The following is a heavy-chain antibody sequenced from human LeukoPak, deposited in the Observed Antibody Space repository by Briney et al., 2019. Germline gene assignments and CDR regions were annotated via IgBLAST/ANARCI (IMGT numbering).Heavy chain of an antibody. J-gene: IGHJ5*02. CDR3: AREFNGDYVEDWFDP. Sequence: WASVKVSFKASGYTFTSYGISWVRQAPGQGLEWMGWISAYNGNTNYAQKLQGRVTMTTDTSTSTAYMELRSLRSDDTAVYYCAREFNGDYVEDWFDPWGQGTLVTVSS. D-gene: IGHD4-17*01. V-gene: IGHV1-18*01. CDR2: ISAYNGNT. CDR1: GYTFTSYG.